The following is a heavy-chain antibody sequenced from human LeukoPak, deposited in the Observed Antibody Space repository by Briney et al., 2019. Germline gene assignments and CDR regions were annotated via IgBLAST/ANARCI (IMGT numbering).Heavy chain of an antibody. Sequence: GGSLRLSCAASGFIFSSYWMSWVRQAPGKGLEWVANIKQGGSEKYYVDSVKGRFTISRDNSKNMLYLQMNSLRPEDTAVYYCAKDRNVGLDAIDIWGQGTMVTVSS. CDR3: AKDRNVGLDAIDI. CDR1: GFIFSSYW. D-gene: IGHD3-10*02. V-gene: IGHV3-7*01. J-gene: IGHJ3*02. CDR2: IKQGGSEK.